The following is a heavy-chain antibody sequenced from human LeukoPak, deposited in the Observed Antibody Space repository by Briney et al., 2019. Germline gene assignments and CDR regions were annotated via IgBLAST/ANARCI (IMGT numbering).Heavy chain of an antibody. CDR1: GFTVSSNY. D-gene: IGHD2-15*01. CDR3: ARDNVVVVASYGMDV. CDR2: IYSGGST. Sequence: GGSLRLSCAASGFTVSSNYMSWVRQAPGKGLEWVSVIYSGGSTYYAGSVRGRFTISRDNSKNTLYLQMNSLRAEDTAVYYCARDNVVVVASYGMDVWGQGTTVTVSS. V-gene: IGHV3-53*01. J-gene: IGHJ6*02.